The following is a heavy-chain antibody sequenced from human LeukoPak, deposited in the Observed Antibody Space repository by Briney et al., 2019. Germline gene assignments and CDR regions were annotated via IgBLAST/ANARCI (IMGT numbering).Heavy chain of an antibody. CDR2: IHPVLGST. CDR3: ARARGYSYGHDDI. J-gene: IGHJ4*02. D-gene: IGHD5-18*01. Sequence: ASVKVSRMACRCTFSKYRITGLGPAAGQDLEGMGGIHPVLGSTNYAQRFQGRAIIKLHESTGTASMDLSSLRSEDTAVYYCARARGYSYGHDDIWRQGPLVRVSS. V-gene: IGHV1-69*01. CDR1: RCTFSKYR.